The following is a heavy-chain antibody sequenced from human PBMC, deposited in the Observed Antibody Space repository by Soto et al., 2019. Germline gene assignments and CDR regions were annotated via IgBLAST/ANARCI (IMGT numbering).Heavy chain of an antibody. CDR2: IYYSGST. J-gene: IGHJ2*01. Sequence: QVQLQESGPGLVKPSQTLSLTCTVSGGSISSDGYYWSWIRQHPGKGLEWIGYIYYSGSTYYNPALKRRVNISVDTSKKQFSLKLNSVTAADTAVYYCARGNGIHEDNLGAYWYFDLWGRGTLVTVSS. D-gene: IGHD5-18*01. CDR1: GGSISSDGYY. CDR3: ARGNGIHEDNLGAYWYFDL. V-gene: IGHV4-31*03.